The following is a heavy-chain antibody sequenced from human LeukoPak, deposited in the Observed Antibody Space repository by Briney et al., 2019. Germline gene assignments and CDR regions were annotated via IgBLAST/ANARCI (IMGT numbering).Heavy chain of an antibody. D-gene: IGHD3-22*01. CDR3: ATARIVVVNTYEAFDI. CDR2: FDPEDDKR. CDR1: GYTLTEFS. Sequence: GASVKVSCKVSGYTLTEFSIHWVRQAPGKGLEWMGGFDPEDDKRIYAQRFQGRVTMTEDTSTDTAYMELSGLTSEDTAIYYCATARIVVVNTYEAFDIWGQGTVVTVSS. J-gene: IGHJ3*02. V-gene: IGHV1-24*01.